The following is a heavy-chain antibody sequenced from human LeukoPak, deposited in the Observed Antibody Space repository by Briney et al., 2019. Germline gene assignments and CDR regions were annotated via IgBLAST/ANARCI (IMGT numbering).Heavy chain of an antibody. V-gene: IGHV5-51*01. CDR2: IYPGDSDT. CDR3: AREVGSSGWYAFDY. CDR1: GYIFSSYW. D-gene: IGHD6-19*01. J-gene: IGHJ4*02. Sequence: GESLKISCKGSGYIFSSYWIGWVRQMPGKGLEWIGIIYPGDSDTKYSPSFQGQVTISADKSISTAYLQWSSLKASDTAMYYCAREVGSSGWYAFDYWGQGTLVTVSS.